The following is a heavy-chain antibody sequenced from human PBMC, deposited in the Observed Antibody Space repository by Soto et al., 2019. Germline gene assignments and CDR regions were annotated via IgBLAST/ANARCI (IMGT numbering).Heavy chain of an antibody. D-gene: IGHD6-19*01. J-gene: IGHJ4*02. CDR2: ISAYNGNT. CDR1: GYTFTSYG. CDR3: AREGGAYSSGWQTFDY. Sequence: GASVKVSCKASGYTFTSYGISWVRQAPGQGLEWMGWISAYNGNTNYAQKLQGRVTMTTDTSTSTAYMELRSLRSDDTAVYYCAREGGAYSSGWQTFDYWGQGTLVTVSS. V-gene: IGHV1-18*01.